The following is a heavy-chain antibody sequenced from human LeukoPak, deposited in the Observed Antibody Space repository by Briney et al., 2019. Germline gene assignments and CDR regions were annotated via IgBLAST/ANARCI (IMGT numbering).Heavy chain of an antibody. CDR1: GGSISSGSYY. Sequence: PSETLSLTCTVSGGSISSGSYYWSWIRQPAGKGLEWIGRIYTSGSTNYNPSLKSRVTISVDTSKNQFSLKLSSVTAADTAVYYCAGGPSAVAGISYYFDYWGQGTLVTVSS. V-gene: IGHV4-61*02. CDR2: IYTSGST. J-gene: IGHJ4*02. D-gene: IGHD6-19*01. CDR3: AGGPSAVAGISYYFDY.